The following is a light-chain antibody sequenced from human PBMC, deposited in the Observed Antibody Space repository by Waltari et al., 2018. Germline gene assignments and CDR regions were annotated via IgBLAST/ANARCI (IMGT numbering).Light chain of an antibody. V-gene: IGLV2-8*01. Sequence: QSALTQPPSASGSPGQSVTIPCTGTSSDVGGYNYVSWFQQRPGKAPKCRIYEVSKGPSGVPDRFSGSKSGNTASLIVSGLQAEDEADYYCSSYAGSKFWVFGGGTKLTVL. CDR3: SSYAGSKFWV. CDR1: SSDVGGYNY. CDR2: EVS. J-gene: IGLJ3*02.